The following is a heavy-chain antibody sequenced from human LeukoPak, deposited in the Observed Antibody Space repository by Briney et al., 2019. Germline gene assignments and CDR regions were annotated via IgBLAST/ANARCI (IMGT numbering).Heavy chain of an antibody. Sequence: PGGSLRLSCAASGFTFSSYWMHWVRQAPGKGLVWVSRINSDGSTTSYADSVKGRFTISRDNAKNTLYLQMNSLRAEDTAVYYCTSATAGGWFDPWGQGTLVTVSS. CDR1: GFTFSSYW. J-gene: IGHJ5*02. D-gene: IGHD2-21*02. V-gene: IGHV3-74*01. CDR3: TSATAGGWFDP. CDR2: INSDGSTT.